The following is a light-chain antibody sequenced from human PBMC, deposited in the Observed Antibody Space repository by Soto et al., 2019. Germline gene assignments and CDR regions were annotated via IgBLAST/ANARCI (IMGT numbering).Light chain of an antibody. V-gene: IGLV2-23*02. CDR1: SSDVVSYNL. CDR3: CSCAGSSHSV. Sequence: SGLRESGAGAEVAGQSITLSCTGTSSDVVSYNLVSWYQQHPGKAPKLMIYEVTKRPSGVSNRFSGSKSGNTASLTIYGLQAEDEADYYCCSCAGSSHSVFGTGTELIVL. CDR2: EVT. J-gene: IGLJ1*01.